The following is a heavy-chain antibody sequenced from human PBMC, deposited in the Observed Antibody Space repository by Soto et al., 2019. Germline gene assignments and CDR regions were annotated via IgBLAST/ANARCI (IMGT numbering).Heavy chain of an antibody. CDR1: GYTFPNYA. Sequence: GASVKVSCKASGYTFPNYAIHWVRQAPGQRLECMGWINAASGNTKYSQSFQGRVTITRDTSASTAYMELSSLRAEDTAVYYCAKGLGNYSAFDYRGQGTLVTVSS. V-gene: IGHV1-3*01. J-gene: IGHJ4*02. CDR3: AKGLGNYSAFDY. CDR2: INAASGNT. D-gene: IGHD1-26*01.